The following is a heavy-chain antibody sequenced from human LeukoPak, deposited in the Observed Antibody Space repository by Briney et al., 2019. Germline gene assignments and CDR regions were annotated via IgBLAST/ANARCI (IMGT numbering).Heavy chain of an antibody. J-gene: IGHJ4*02. CDR1: GGSISNNNYY. D-gene: IGHD5-12*01. CDR2: IFYSGST. V-gene: IGHV4-39*01. CDR3: ARTLRSGYGNFDY. Sequence: SETLSLTCSVSGGSISNNNYYWGWIRQPPGKGLEWIGSIFYSGSTYYNPSLKSRVTISVDTSKNQFSLKLSSVTAADTAVYYCARTLRSGYGNFDYWGQGTLVTVSS.